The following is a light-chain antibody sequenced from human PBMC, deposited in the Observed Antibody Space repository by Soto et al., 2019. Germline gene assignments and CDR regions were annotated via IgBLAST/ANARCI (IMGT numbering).Light chain of an antibody. CDR2: DAS. CDR1: QSVSSY. CDR3: QQRSTWLLT. Sequence: EIVLTQSPATLSLSPGERATLSCRASQSVSSYLAWYQQKPGQAPRLLIYDASNRATGIPARFSGSGSGTDFTLTSSSLEPEDFAVYYCQQRSTWLLTFGGGTKVEIK. J-gene: IGKJ4*01. V-gene: IGKV3-11*01.